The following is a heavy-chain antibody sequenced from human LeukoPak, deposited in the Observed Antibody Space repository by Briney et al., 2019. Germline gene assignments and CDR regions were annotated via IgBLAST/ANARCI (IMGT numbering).Heavy chain of an antibody. CDR2: ISGPGTST. Sequence: LTGGSLRLSCAASEFTFGEYALSWVRQTPVKGLEWVSTISGPGTSTYYADSVKGRFTISRDNSKNTLFLQMNTLRAEDTALYYCAKPGGPGIAARGAFDSWGQGTLVTVSS. V-gene: IGHV3-23*01. J-gene: IGHJ3*01. CDR3: AKPGGPGIAARGAFDS. D-gene: IGHD6-25*01. CDR1: EFTFGEYA.